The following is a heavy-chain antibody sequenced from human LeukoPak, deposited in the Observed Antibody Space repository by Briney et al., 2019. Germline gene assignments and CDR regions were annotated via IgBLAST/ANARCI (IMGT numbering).Heavy chain of an antibody. D-gene: IGHD3-3*01. CDR1: GGSISSYY. Sequence: ETLSLTCTVSGGSISSYYWSWIRQPPGKGLEWVANIKQDRSEKYYVDSVKGRFTISRDNAKNSLYLQMNSLRAEDTAVYYCARDFGGPGAFDIWGQGTMVTVSS. J-gene: IGHJ3*02. V-gene: IGHV3-7*01. CDR3: ARDFGGPGAFDI. CDR2: IKQDRSEK.